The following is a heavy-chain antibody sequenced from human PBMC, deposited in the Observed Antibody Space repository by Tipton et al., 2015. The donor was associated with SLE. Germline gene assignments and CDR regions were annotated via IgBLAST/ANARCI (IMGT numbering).Heavy chain of an antibody. Sequence: QLVQSGVEVKKPGASVKVSCKASGYTFTSYGICWVRQAPGQGLEWIGEIFHSGSTNYRPSLKSRVIISVDKSKNQFSLKLTSVTAADTAVYYCARKTAYCSGADCYIDAFDIWGQGTMVIVSS. CDR1: GYTFTSYG. CDR3: ARKTAYCSGADCYIDAFDI. V-gene: IGHV1-18*01. CDR2: IFHSGST. J-gene: IGHJ3*02. D-gene: IGHD2-15*01.